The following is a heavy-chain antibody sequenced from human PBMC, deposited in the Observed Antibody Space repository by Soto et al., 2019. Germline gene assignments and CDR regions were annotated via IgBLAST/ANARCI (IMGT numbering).Heavy chain of an antibody. CDR1: GCFISSYS. V-gene: IGHV4-59*01. CDR3: ERTQDLDYHNWIDP. D-gene: IGHD4-17*01. CDR2: IYYSGST. J-gene: IGHJ5*02. Sequence: SETLSLTCTVAGCFISSYSLTWIRQPPGKGLEWIGHIYYSGSTKYNPSLESRLTISADMSTNKVSLQVLPVSAADTAVYYCERTQDLDYHNWIDPWGQGTLVTVSS.